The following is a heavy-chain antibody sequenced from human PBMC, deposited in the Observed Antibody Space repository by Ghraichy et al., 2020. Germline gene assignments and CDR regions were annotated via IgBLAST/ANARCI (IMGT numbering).Heavy chain of an antibody. CDR2: IWYDGSNK. J-gene: IGHJ4*02. CDR3: ARDWGTSALSAAQGGAFDS. CDR1: GYTFGSRG. Sequence: GGSLRLSCVASGYTFGSRGMHWVRQAPGKGLEWVAIIWYDGSNKYCIDSVKGRFTISRDNSKNTLYLEMNNVRVEDTAVYYCARDWGTSALSAAQGGAFDSWGQGVLFTVSS. D-gene: IGHD3-16*01. V-gene: IGHV3-33*01.